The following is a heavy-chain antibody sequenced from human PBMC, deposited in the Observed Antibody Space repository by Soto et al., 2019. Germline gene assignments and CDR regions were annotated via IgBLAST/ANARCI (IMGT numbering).Heavy chain of an antibody. D-gene: IGHD3-10*01. CDR1: GFTSSSYG. V-gene: IGHV3-23*01. Sequence: EEQLLESGGGLVQPGGSLRLSCAASGFTSSSYGMSWVRQAPGKGLEWVSTISGSGFSTYYADSVKGRFTISRDNSKNTLYMQMDSLRVEDTAVYFCAKDRSRGDQGRVRFDPWGQGPLVTVSS. CDR3: AKDRSRGDQGRVRFDP. CDR2: ISGSGFST. J-gene: IGHJ5*02.